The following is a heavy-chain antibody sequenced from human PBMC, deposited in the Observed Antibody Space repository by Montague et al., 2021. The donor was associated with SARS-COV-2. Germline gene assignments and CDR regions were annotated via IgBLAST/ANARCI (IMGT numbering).Heavy chain of an antibody. J-gene: IGHJ3*02. CDR3: ARHITGSGNAFDI. CDR1: GGSISSTSYH. CDR2: ISYSGST. V-gene: IGHV4-39*01. Sequence: SETLSLTCTVSGGSISSTSYHWGWIRQPPGKGLEWIGSISYSGSTYYKSSLKSRVTISVDTSKNQFSLRLSSVTAADTAVYYSARHITGSGNAFDIWGQGTMVTVSS. D-gene: IGHD3-10*01.